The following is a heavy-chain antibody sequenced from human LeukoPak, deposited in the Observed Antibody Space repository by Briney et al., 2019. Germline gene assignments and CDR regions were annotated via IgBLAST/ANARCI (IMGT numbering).Heavy chain of an antibody. CDR1: GFPFDDYG. J-gene: IGHJ4*02. V-gene: IGHV3-20*04. CDR3: ARRKGPYGSGTYYDS. Sequence: GGSLRLSCAACGFPFDDYGLSWVGLAPGKGLEWVSGVSWNGAYTEYADSERGRFTISRDNAKKSLYLQMNRLRVDDTALYYCARRKGPYGSGTYYDSWGQGTLVSVSS. CDR2: VSWNGAYT. D-gene: IGHD3-10*01.